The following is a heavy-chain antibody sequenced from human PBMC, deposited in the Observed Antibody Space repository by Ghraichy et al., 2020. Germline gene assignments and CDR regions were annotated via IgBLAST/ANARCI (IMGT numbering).Heavy chain of an antibody. J-gene: IGHJ4*02. CDR1: GGSVSSGSYY. V-gene: IGHV4-61*01. D-gene: IGHD2-15*01. CDR2: IYYCGST. Sequence: SETLSLTCTVSGGSVSSGSYYWSWIRQPPGEGLEWIGYIYYCGSTNYNPSLKSRVTISVDTSKNQFSLKLSSVTAADTAVYYWAREGAAGGPRRVHFDYWGQGTLVTVSS. CDR3: AREGAAGGPRRVHFDY.